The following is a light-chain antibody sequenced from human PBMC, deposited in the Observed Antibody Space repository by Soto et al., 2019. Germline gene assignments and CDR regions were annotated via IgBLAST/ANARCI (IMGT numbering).Light chain of an antibody. V-gene: IGKV1-9*01. Sequence: DIQLTQSPSFLSASVGDRVTITCRASQGINDYLAWYQQKPGKAPKLLIYAASTLQSEVPSRFSGSASGTEFPLPISSLQPEDFATYYCQQFNTYPLTFGGGTKVEVK. CDR2: AAS. CDR3: QQFNTYPLT. CDR1: QGINDY. J-gene: IGKJ4*01.